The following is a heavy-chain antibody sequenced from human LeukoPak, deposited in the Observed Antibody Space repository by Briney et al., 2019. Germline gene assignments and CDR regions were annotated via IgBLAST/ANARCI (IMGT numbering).Heavy chain of an antibody. CDR3: ARGDSGELLASTFDY. V-gene: IGHV1-2*02. D-gene: IGHD1-26*01. Sequence: GASVKVSCKASGYTFTGYYMHWVRQAPGQGLEWMGWINPNSGGTNYAQKFQGRVTMTRDTSISTAYMELSRLRSDDTAVYYCARGDSGELLASTFDYWGQGTLVTVSS. CDR1: GYTFTGYY. J-gene: IGHJ4*02. CDR2: INPNSGGT.